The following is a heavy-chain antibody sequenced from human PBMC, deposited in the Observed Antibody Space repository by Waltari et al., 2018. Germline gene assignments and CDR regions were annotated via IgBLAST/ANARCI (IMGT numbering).Heavy chain of an antibody. CDR2: ISGSGGST. D-gene: IGHD1-26*01. V-gene: IGHV3-23*01. Sequence: EVQLLESGGGLVQPGGSLRLSCAASGFTFSSYAMSWVRQAPGKGLEWVSAISGSGGSTYYADSVKGRFTISRDNSKNTLYLQMNSLRAEDTAVYYCAKWASGGGATLQGGDAFDIWGQGTMVTVSS. CDR1: GFTFSSYA. J-gene: IGHJ3*02. CDR3: AKWASGGGATLQGGDAFDI.